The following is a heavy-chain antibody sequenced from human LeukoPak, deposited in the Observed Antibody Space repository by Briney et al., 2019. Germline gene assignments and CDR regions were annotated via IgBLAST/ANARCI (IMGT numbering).Heavy chain of an antibody. V-gene: IGHV3-23*01. D-gene: IGHD5-18*01. CDR1: GFTFSSYA. Sequence: GGSLRLSCAASGFTFSSYAMSWVRQAPGKGLEWVSVISGNGGKTYHADSVKGRFTISRDNSKNTLYLQMNSLRAEDTAVYYCAKVRDLDTVLGRFDNWGQGTLVTVSS. CDR3: AKVRDLDTVLGRFDN. CDR2: ISGNGGKT. J-gene: IGHJ5*02.